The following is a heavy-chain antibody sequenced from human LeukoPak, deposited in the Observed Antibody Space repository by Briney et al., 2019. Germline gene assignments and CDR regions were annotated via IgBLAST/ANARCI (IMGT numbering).Heavy chain of an antibody. J-gene: IGHJ4*02. CDR2: ISAYNGNT. CDR1: GYTFTSYG. Sequence: ASVKVSCKASGYTFTSYGIGWVRQAPGQGLEWMGWISAYNGNTNYAQKLQGRVTMTTDTSTSTAYMELRSLRSDDTAVYYCARDLARVFGYYYDSSVGSPLDYWGQGTLVTVSS. D-gene: IGHD3-22*01. V-gene: IGHV1-18*01. CDR3: ARDLARVFGYYYDSSVGSPLDY.